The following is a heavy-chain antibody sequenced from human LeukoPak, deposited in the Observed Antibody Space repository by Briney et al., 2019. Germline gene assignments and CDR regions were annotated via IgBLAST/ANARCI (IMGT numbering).Heavy chain of an antibody. D-gene: IGHD3-10*01. J-gene: IGHJ6*03. Sequence: GGSLRLSCAASGFTFSDYNMRWIRQAPGKGLEWVSSISRSGSTKYYADSVKGRFTISRDNAKNSLFLQMNSLRAEDTAVYYCAKAGLKRSIYYYGSGSYGSYYYMDVWGKGTTVTISS. V-gene: IGHV3-11*01. CDR3: AKAGLKRSIYYYGSGSYGSYYYMDV. CDR1: GFTFSDYN. CDR2: ISRSGSTK.